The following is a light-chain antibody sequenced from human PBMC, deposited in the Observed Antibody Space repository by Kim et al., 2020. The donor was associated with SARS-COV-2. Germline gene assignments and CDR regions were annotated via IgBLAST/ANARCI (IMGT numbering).Light chain of an antibody. J-gene: IGKJ1*01. CDR2: SAS. V-gene: IGKV3-15*01. CDR1: QSVRNN. CDR3: QQYNEWPPWT. Sequence: EIVMTQSPDTLSVSPGERATLSCRASQSVRNNLAWYQQRPGQAPRLLIHSASTRATGIPVRFTGSGSGTEFTLTISNLQSEDFAIYSCQQYNEWPPWTFGQGTKVDIK.